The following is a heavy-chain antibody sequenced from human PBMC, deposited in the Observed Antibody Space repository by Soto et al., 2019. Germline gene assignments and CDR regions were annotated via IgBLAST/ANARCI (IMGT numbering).Heavy chain of an antibody. CDR2: IIPIFGTA. J-gene: IGHJ6*02. D-gene: IGHD1-26*01. V-gene: IGHV1-69*06. CDR1: GGTFSSYA. Sequence: ASVKVSCKASGGTFSSYAISWVRQAPGQGLEWMGGIIPIFGTANYAQKFQGRVTITADKSTSTAYMELSSLRSEDTAVHYCARGEWELLPGYPPISPNYGMDVWGQGTTVTVSS. CDR3: ARGEWELLPGYPPISPNYGMDV.